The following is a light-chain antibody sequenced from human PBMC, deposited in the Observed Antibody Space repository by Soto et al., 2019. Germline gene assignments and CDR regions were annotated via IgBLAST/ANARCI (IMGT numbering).Light chain of an antibody. Sequence: IQLTQSPSSLSASVGDRVTITCRASQGISSYLAWYQQKPGKAPKLLIYAASTLQSGVPSRFSGSGSGTDCTLTISSLQPEDFATYYCQQLNSYPRTFGGGTEVEIK. J-gene: IGKJ4*01. CDR1: QGISSY. CDR2: AAS. V-gene: IGKV1-9*01. CDR3: QQLNSYPRT.